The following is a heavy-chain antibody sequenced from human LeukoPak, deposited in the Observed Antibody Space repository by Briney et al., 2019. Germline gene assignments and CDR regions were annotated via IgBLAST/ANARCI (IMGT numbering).Heavy chain of an antibody. J-gene: IGHJ4*02. CDR1: GFTFSSYA. CDR3: ARYMVATSNYFDH. V-gene: IGHV3-23*01. CDR2: ITSSGGRT. D-gene: IGHD5-12*01. Sequence: GGSLRLSCAASGFTFSSYAMTWVRQAPGKGLVWVSSITSSGGRTYYADSVKGRFTIARDSSRNTLHLEMNSLRAEDTALYYCARYMVATSNYFDHWGQGTLVTVSS.